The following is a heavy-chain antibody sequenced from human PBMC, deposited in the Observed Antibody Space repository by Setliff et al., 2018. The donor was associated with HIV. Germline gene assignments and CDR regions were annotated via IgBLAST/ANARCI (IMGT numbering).Heavy chain of an antibody. V-gene: IGHV1-69*13. CDR2: IIPALGTA. CDR1: GGTFSASG. J-gene: IGHJ6*02. Sequence: GASVKVSCKAPGGTFSASGFSWVRQAPGQGLEWMGGIIPALGTADYAQKFQGRVTITADASTSTAYMELISQRSEDTAVYYCARGEGSGWDTVEENYYNLDVWGPGTTVTVSS. D-gene: IGHD6-19*01. CDR3: ARGEGSGWDTVEENYYNLDV.